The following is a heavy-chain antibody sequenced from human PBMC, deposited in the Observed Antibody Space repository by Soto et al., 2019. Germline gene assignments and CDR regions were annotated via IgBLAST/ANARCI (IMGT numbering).Heavy chain of an antibody. D-gene: IGHD6-19*01. CDR3: AKRKVAGSDYYYGMDV. V-gene: IGHV3-30*18. J-gene: IGHJ6*02. CDR2: ISYDGSNK. Sequence: GGSLRLSCAASGFTFSSYGKHWVRQAPGKGLEWVAVISYDGSNKYYADSVKGRFTISRDNSKNTLYLQMNSLRAEDTAVYYCAKRKVAGSDYYYGMDVWGQGTTVTVSS. CDR1: GFTFSSYG.